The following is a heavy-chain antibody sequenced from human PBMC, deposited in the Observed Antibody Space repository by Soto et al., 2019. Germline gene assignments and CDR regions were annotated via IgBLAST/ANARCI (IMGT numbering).Heavy chain of an antibody. J-gene: IGHJ4*02. CDR2: IKSNTDGGTT. CDR3: TFGIVGATTNY. D-gene: IGHD1-26*01. V-gene: IGHV3-15*07. Sequence: PGGSLRLSCAASGFTFSNAWINWVRQSPGKGLEWVGRIKSNTDGGTTDYAAPVKDRFTISRDDSKNTLYLQMSSLKTEDTAVYYCTFGIVGATTNYWGQGTLVTVSS. CDR1: GFTFSNAW.